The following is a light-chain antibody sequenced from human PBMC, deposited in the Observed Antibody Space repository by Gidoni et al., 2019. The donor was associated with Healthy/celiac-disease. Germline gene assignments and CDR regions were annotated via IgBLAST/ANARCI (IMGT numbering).Light chain of an antibody. Sequence: QSALTQPAPVSGSPGPSSTLSCTGTSSDVGSYNLVSWYQHHPGKAPKLMIYEGSKRPAGGSSRFSGSKSGNTASLTISGLQAEDEADYYCCSYAGSSTVVFGGGTKLTVL. J-gene: IGLJ2*01. CDR2: EGS. V-gene: IGLV2-23*01. CDR1: SSDVGSYNL. CDR3: CSYAGSSTVV.